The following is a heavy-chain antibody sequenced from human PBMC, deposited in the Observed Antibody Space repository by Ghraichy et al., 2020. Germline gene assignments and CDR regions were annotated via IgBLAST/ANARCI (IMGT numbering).Heavy chain of an antibody. CDR2: ISYDGSNK. D-gene: IGHD2-2*01. J-gene: IGHJ4*02. Sequence: GGSLRLSCAASGFTFSSYGMNWVRQAPGKGLEWVAVISYDGSNKYYADSVKGRFTLSRDNSKNTLYLQMNSLRAEDTAVYYCAKAPSSTSRVVYWGQGTLVTVSP. V-gene: IGHV3-30*18. CDR3: AKAPSSTSRVVY. CDR1: GFTFSSYG.